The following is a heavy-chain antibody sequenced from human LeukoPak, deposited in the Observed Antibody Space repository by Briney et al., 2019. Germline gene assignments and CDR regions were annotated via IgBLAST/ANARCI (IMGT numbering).Heavy chain of an antibody. CDR3: ARDRSGDSTAYYTDY. V-gene: IGHV3-66*01. D-gene: IGHD3-22*01. CDR2: IYSGGST. J-gene: IGHJ4*02. Sequence: PGGSLRLSCAASGFTVSSTYMTWVRQAPGKGLEWVSLIYSGGSTIYSDSVKGRFTISRDDSKNTVYLHMNSLRAEDTAVYYCARDRSGDSTAYYTDYWGQGTLVTVSS. CDR1: GFTVSSTY.